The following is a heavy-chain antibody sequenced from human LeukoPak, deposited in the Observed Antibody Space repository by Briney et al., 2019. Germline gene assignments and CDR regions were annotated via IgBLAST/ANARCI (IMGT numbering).Heavy chain of an antibody. Sequence: ASVKVSCKASGYTFTSYDINWVRQATGQGLEWMGWMNPNSGNTGYAQKFQGRVTMTRNTSISTAYMELSSLRSEDTAVYYCASANYQVGIAVAGTENWGQGTLVTVSS. CDR2: MNPNSGNT. V-gene: IGHV1-8*01. CDR3: ASANYQVGIAVAGTEN. CDR1: GYTFTSYD. D-gene: IGHD6-19*01. J-gene: IGHJ4*02.